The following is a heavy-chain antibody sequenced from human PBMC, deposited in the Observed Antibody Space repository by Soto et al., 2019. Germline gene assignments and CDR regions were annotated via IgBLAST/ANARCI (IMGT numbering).Heavy chain of an antibody. Sequence: QVHLVQSGAEVKKPGSSVKVSCKASGGNFRSESINWVRQAPGQGLEWMGGMFPFFGTSDYAQKFQGSLTITADESTTTAYIELSSLRSQATAVYYCARGHDFGGNSDAYDIWGQGTMVIVSS. V-gene: IGHV1-69*12. J-gene: IGHJ3*02. CDR3: ARGHDFGGNSDAYDI. CDR1: GGNFRSES. CDR2: MFPFFGTS. D-gene: IGHD2-21*02.